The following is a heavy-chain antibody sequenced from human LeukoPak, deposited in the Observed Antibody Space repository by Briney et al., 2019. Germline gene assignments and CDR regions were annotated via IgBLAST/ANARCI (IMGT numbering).Heavy chain of an antibody. Sequence: GTSLRLSCAASGFIFSRYDMHWVRQAPGRGLEWVAVVWSDGTREYYIDSGKGRFTISRDNSKNTLYLQMNSLRAEDTAVYSCARGVAENGNPNYFDPWGRGTLVTVSS. D-gene: IGHD6-13*01. CDR3: ARGVAENGNPNYFDP. J-gene: IGHJ5*02. V-gene: IGHV3-33*01. CDR2: VWSDGTRE. CDR1: GFIFSRYD.